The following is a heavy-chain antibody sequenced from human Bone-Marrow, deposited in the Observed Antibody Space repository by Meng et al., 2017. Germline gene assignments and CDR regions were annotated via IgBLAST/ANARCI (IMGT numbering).Heavy chain of an antibody. CDR2: INHSGST. Sequence: LRLSCAVYGGSFSGYYWSWNRQPPGKGLEWIGEINHSGSTNYNPSLKSRVTISVDTSKNQFSLKLSSVTAADTAVYYCARGKGYNRYYFDYWGQGTLVTVSS. J-gene: IGHJ4*02. V-gene: IGHV4-34*01. CDR3: ARGKGYNRYYFDY. CDR1: GGSFSGYY. D-gene: IGHD1-14*01.